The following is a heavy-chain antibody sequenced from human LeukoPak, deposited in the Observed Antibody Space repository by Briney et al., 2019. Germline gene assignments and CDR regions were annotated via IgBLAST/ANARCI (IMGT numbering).Heavy chain of an antibody. V-gene: IGHV3-64D*09. CDR2: ISSDGGRT. Sequence: GGSLRLSCSASGFTFSSFAMFWVRQAPGKGLEYVSGISSDGGRTNYTDSVKARFTISRDNSKVTLYLQMTSLRPEDTAIYYCVKDPSGNYFYFDYWGQGTLVTVSS. CDR1: GFTFSSFA. D-gene: IGHD1-26*01. J-gene: IGHJ4*02. CDR3: VKDPSGNYFYFDY.